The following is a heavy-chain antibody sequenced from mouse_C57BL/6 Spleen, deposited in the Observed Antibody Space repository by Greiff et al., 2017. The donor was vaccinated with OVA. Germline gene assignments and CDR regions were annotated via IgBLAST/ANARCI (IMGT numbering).Heavy chain of an antibody. CDR3: ARNEDTTVVAHWYFDV. Sequence: QVQLKESGPGLVQPSQSLSITCTVSGFSLTSYGVHWVRQSPGKGLEWLGVIWSGGSTDYNAAFISRLSISKDNSTSQVFFKMNSLQADDTAIYYCARNEDTTVVAHWYFDVWGTGTTVTVSS. J-gene: IGHJ1*03. CDR1: GFSLTSYG. D-gene: IGHD1-1*01. V-gene: IGHV2-2*01. CDR2: IWSGGST.